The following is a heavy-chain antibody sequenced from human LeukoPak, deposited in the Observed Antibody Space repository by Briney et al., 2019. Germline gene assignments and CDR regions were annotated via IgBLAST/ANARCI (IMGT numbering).Heavy chain of an antibody. CDR2: IYSGGST. Sequence: GGSLRLSCAASGFILSRNYMIWVRQAPGKGLEWVSVIYSGGSTYYADSVKGRFTISRDNSKNTLYLQMNRLRAEGTTVYYCARRMIYDYWGQGTLVTVSS. CDR3: ARRMIYDY. CDR1: GFILSRNY. D-gene: IGHD2-8*01. V-gene: IGHV3-66*04. J-gene: IGHJ4*02.